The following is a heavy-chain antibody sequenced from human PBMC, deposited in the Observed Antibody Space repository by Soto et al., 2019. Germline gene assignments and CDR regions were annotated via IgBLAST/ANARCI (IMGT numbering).Heavy chain of an antibody. Sequence: PLETLSLTCTVSGGSISSRSYYWGWIRQPPGKGLEWIGSIYYSGNAYYNPSLKSRVAVSVDTSKNQFSLKVTSVTATDTAVYYCARHKDTSGRYLLPDFWGQGTLVTVSS. V-gene: IGHV4-39*01. D-gene: IGHD6-13*01. CDR3: ARHKDTSGRYLLPDF. CDR1: GGSISSRSYY. J-gene: IGHJ4*02. CDR2: IYYSGNA.